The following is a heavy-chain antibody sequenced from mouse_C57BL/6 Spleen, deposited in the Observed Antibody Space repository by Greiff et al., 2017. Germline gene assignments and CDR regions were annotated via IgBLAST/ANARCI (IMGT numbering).Heavy chain of an antibody. CDR3: EREGAYLRGPYYFDY. V-gene: IGHV1-7*01. CDR2: INPSSGYT. J-gene: IGHJ2*01. CDR1: GYTFTSYW. D-gene: IGHD2-10*01. Sequence: QVQLQQSGAELAKPGASVKLSCKASGYTFTSYWMHWVKQRPGQGLEWIGYINPSSGYTKYNQKFKDKATWTADKSSSTAYMQLSSLTYEDSAVYYCEREGAYLRGPYYFDYWGQGTTLTVSS.